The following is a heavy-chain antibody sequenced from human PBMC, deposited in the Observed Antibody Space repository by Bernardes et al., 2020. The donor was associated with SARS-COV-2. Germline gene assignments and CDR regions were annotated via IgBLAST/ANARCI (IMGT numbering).Heavy chain of an antibody. CDR1: GGSISSDSYY. CDR2: LHTTGST. D-gene: IGHD3-22*01. J-gene: IGHJ4*02. CDR3: ARVRWNRSGYYIDF. V-gene: IGHV4-61*02. Sequence: SETLSLTCSVSGGSISSDSYYWSWIRQPAGKGLEWIGRLHTTGSTDYNPSLRSRVTISVDTSKNQFSLKVSSVTAADTAVYYCARVRWNRSGYYIDFWGQGTLVTVSS.